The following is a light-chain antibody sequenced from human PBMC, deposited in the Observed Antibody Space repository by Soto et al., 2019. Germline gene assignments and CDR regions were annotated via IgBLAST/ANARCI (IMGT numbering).Light chain of an antibody. J-gene: IGKJ4*01. Sequence: EIVLTQSPATLSLSPGERATLSCRASQSVSSYLAWYQQKPVQAPRLLIYDASNRATGIPARFSGSGSGTDFTLTISSLEAEDFAFYYCQQRSNWPRGLTFGGGTKVEIK. CDR3: QQRSNWPRGLT. V-gene: IGKV3-11*01. CDR1: QSVSSY. CDR2: DAS.